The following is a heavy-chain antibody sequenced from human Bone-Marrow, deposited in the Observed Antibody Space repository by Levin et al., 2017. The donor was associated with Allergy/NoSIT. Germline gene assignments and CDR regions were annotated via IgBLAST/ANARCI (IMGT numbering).Heavy chain of an antibody. J-gene: IGHJ3*02. CDR1: GYTFTGYY. V-gene: IGHV1-2*07. Sequence: ASVKVSCKASGYTFTGYYMHWVRQAPGQGLEWMVCLPPPLVCPPSSPPFQGRVTMTRDTSISTAYMELSRLRSDDTAVYYCASLLLEAWRGAFDIWGQGTMVTVSS. CDR2: LPPPLVCP. CDR3: ASLLLEAWRGAFDI. D-gene: IGHD3-3*01.